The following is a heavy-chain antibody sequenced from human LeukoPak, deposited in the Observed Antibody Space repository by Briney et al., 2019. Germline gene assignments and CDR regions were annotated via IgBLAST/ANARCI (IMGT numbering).Heavy chain of an antibody. CDR2: ISYDGSNK. J-gene: IGHJ4*02. V-gene: IGHV3-30*18. CDR3: AKLAAMVTY. Sequence: GGSLRLSCAASGFTFSSYGMHWVRQAPGKGLEWVAVISYDGSNKYYADSVKGRFTISRDNSKNTLYLQMNSLRAEDTAVYCCAKLAAMVTYWGQGTLVTVSS. CDR1: GFTFSSYG. D-gene: IGHD5-18*01.